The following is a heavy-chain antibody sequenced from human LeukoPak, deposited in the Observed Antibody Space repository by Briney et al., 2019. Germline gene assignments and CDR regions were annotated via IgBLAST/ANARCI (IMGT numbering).Heavy chain of an antibody. CDR3: VRDLRFIGGSDWFDP. J-gene: IGHJ5*02. Sequence: PGGSLRLSCEASGFLFSDYTMNWVCQAPGKGLEWVSSVSYSGTYTFYADSVTGRFTISRDNAKNSLYLQMDNLRVDDSALYYCVRDLRFIGGSDWFDPWGQGTQVIVSS. CDR2: VSYSGTYT. V-gene: IGHV3-21*01. CDR1: GFLFSDYT. D-gene: IGHD3-3*01.